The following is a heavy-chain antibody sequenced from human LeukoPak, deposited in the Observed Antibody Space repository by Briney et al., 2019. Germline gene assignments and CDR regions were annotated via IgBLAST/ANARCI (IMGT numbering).Heavy chain of an antibody. Sequence: GASVKVSRKASGGTFSSYAISWVRQAPGQGLEWMGGIIPISGTANYAQKFQGRVTITADESTSTAYMELSSLRSEDTAVYYCARGPDYGGNSLWGQGTLVTVSS. D-gene: IGHD4-23*01. CDR3: ARGPDYGGNSL. CDR2: IIPISGTA. CDR1: GGTFSSYA. V-gene: IGHV1-69*13. J-gene: IGHJ4*02.